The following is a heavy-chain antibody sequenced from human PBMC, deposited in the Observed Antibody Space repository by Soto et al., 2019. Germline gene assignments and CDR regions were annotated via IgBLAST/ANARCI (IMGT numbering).Heavy chain of an antibody. J-gene: IGHJ4*02. D-gene: IGHD2-15*01. CDR3: ARDHVVETNYGFFDY. Sequence: SETLSLTCTVSGGSVSNYYWGWIRQPPGKGLEWIGYMYHSGSSNYNPSLKRRVTISVDTSKNQVSLEVTSVIAADTAVYYCARDHVVETNYGFFDYWGKGILVTVSS. CDR1: GGSVSNYY. CDR2: MYHSGSS. V-gene: IGHV4-59*02.